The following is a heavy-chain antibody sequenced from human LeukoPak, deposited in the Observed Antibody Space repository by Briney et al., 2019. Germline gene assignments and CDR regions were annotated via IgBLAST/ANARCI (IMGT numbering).Heavy chain of an antibody. Sequence: SETLSLTCTVSGGPISTYYWSWIRQPPGKELEWIGYNSYSGSTNYNPSLKSRVTISVDTSKNQSSLKLSSVTAADTAVYYCARVLVWCMDVWGKGTTVTVSS. V-gene: IGHV4-59*01. D-gene: IGHD4/OR15-4a*01. CDR3: ARVLVWCMDV. CDR1: GGPISTYY. J-gene: IGHJ6*03. CDR2: NSYSGST.